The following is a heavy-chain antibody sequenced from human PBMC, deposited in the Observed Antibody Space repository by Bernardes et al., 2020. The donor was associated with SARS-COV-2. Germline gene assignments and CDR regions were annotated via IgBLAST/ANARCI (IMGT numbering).Heavy chain of an antibody. CDR2: INPNSVGT. D-gene: IGHD3-22*01. J-gene: IGHJ5*02. V-gene: IGHV1-2*02. Sequence: ASVKVSCKASGYTFTGYYMHLVRQAPGQGLEWMGWINPNSVGTNYAQKFQGRVTMTRDTSISTAYMELSRLRSDDTAVYYCARGHYDSSGPPGGFDPWGQGTLVTVSS. CDR1: GYTFTGYY. CDR3: ARGHYDSSGPPGGFDP.